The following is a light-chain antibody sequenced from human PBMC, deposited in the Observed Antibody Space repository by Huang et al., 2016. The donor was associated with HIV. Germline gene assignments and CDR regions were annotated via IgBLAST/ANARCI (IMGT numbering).Light chain of an antibody. Sequence: EIVMTQSPASLSVSPGERATLSCRASQIVTSSLAWYQQKPGQAPRLLIYEASTRATGIPARFSGSGSGTEFTLTISSLQSEDFAVYYCQQYNNWQTFGQGTKLQIK. J-gene: IGKJ2*01. CDR2: EAS. V-gene: IGKV3-15*01. CDR3: QQYNNWQT. CDR1: QIVTSS.